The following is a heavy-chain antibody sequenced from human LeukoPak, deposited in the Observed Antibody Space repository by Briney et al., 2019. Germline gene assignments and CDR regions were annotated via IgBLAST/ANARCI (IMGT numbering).Heavy chain of an antibody. Sequence: PGGSLRLSCAASGFTVSSTYMSWVHQAPGKGLERVSLIDSGGSPYYAGSVKGRFTISRDNSKNTLFLRMNGLRAEDTAVYYCARLVGSGSYHLDYWGQGTLVTVSS. CDR3: ARLVGSGSYHLDY. D-gene: IGHD3-10*01. CDR1: GFTVSSTY. V-gene: IGHV3-66*04. J-gene: IGHJ4*02. CDR2: IDSGGSP.